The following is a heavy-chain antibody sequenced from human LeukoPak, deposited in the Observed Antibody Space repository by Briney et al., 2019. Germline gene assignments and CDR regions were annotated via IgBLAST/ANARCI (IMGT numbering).Heavy chain of an antibody. D-gene: IGHD1-26*01. CDR3: AKDLEGIVVSSYFDY. CDR2: ISGSGGST. CDR1: GFTFSSYA. V-gene: IGHV3-23*01. J-gene: IGHJ4*02. Sequence: GGSLRLSCAASGFTFSSYAMSWVRQAPGKGLEWVSAISGSGGSTYYADSVKGRFTISRDNSKNTLYLQMNSLRSEDTAVYYFAKDLEGIVVSSYFDYWGQGTRVTVSS.